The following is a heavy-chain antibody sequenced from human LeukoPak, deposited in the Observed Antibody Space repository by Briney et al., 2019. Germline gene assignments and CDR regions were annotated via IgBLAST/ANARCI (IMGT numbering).Heavy chain of an antibody. CDR1: GGTFSSYG. J-gene: IGHJ5*02. V-gene: IGHV1-69*04. CDR3: ARGLYCTSTTCPDGA. D-gene: IGHD2-2*01. CDR2: IIPFLGIS. Sequence: SVKVSFKASGGTFSSYGLSWVRQAPGQRLEWMGRIIPFLGISDYAQKFQGRVTFTADKSTSTAYMEVSSLRSEDTAVYYCARGLYCTSTTCPDGAWGQGTLVTVSS.